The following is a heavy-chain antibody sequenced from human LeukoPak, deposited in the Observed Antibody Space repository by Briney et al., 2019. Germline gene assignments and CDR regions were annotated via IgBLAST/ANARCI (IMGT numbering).Heavy chain of an antibody. V-gene: IGHV1-18*01. D-gene: IGHD5-18*01. J-gene: IGHJ4*02. CDR2: ISAYNGNT. CDR1: GYTLTSYG. CDR3: AGTVTGYSYGELDY. Sequence: ASVKVSCKPSGYTLTSYGISCVRQAPGQGLEWMGWISAYNGNTNYAQKLQGRVTMTTDTSTSTAYMELRSLRSDDTAVYYCAGTVTGYSYGELDYWGQGTLVTVSS.